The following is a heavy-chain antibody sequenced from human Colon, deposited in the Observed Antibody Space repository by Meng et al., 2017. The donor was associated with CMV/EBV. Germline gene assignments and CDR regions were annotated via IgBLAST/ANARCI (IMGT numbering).Heavy chain of an antibody. D-gene: IGHD3-10*01. CDR3: ARGVLNFFDY. J-gene: IGHJ4*02. CDR1: GASLTTNSYF. V-gene: IGHV4-39*07. CDR2: IFNSGST. Sequence: HLQWKEPGPGLVKPSGTLSLTCSAPGASLTTNSYFWAWIRQPPGKGLEYIGSIFNSGSTCYNASLKSRVTMSVDTSKNQFSLKLSSVTAADTAKYYCARGVLNFFDYWGQGTLVTVSS.